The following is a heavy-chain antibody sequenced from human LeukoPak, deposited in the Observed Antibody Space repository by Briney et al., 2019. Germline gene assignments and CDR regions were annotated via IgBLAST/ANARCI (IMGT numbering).Heavy chain of an antibody. CDR2: IKSKSDGETT. J-gene: IGHJ4*01. CDR3: TTDRGSV. CDR1: GFTFTNVW. Sequence: PGGSLRLSCAASGFTFTNVWMSWVRQTPWKGLEWVGRIKSKSDGETTDYAAPVKGRFTISRDDAKTMVYLQMNSLKSEDTAVYYCTTDRGSVWGQGPLVTVSS. V-gene: IGHV3-15*01.